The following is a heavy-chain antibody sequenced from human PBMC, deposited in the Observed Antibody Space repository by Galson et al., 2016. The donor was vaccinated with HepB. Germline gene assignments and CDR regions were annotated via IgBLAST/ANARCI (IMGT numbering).Heavy chain of an antibody. V-gene: IGHV3-13*01. D-gene: IGHD3-22*01. J-gene: IGHJ6*02. Sequence: LRLSCAASGFTFRSYDMHWVRQGRGKGLEWVSVIDTDGDTYYSGSVKGRFTISRENAKNSLYLQMNSLRAEDTAVYSCASDYFDSSGFPPYFHGMDVWGQGTTVSVSS. CDR1: GFTFRSYD. CDR2: IDTDGDT. CDR3: ASDYFDSSGFPPYFHGMDV.